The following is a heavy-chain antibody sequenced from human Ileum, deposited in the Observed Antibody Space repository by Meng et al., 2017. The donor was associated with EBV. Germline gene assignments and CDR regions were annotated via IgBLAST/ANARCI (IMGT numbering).Heavy chain of an antibody. J-gene: IGHJ5*02. CDR3: ARPIAAAGWFDP. D-gene: IGHD6-13*01. CDR1: GGPINSSSYY. Sequence: LVLLEACPGLLKPSETLSPTCTVPGGPINSSSYYWGWIRQPAGKGLEWIGSIYYSGRTYYNPSLKSRVTISVDTSKNQFSLKLSSVTAADTAVYYCARPIAAAGWFDPWGQGTLVTVSS. V-gene: IGHV4-39*01. CDR2: IYYSGRT.